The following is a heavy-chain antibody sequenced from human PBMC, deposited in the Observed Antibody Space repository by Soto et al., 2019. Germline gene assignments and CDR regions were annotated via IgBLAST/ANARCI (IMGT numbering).Heavy chain of an antibody. CDR3: ARDTGIAAAGTVMDV. J-gene: IGHJ6*02. V-gene: IGHV1-69*01. CDR1: GGTFSSYG. D-gene: IGHD6-13*01. CDR2: IIPIFGTP. Sequence: QVQLVQSGAEVKKPGSSVKVSCKASGGTFSSYGISWVRQAPGQGLEWMGGIIPIFGTPNYAQTFQGRVTISADDSPTTAYVDLSSLRSEDTAVYYCARDTGIAAAGTVMDVWGQGTTVTVSS.